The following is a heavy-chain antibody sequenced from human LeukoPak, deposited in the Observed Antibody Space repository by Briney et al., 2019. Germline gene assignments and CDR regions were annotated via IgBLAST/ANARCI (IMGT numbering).Heavy chain of an antibody. V-gene: IGHV3-11*01. CDR2: ISSSGSTI. Sequence: GGSLRLSCAASGFTFSDYYMSWIRQAPGKGLEWVSYISSSGSTIYYADSVKGRFTISRDNAKNSLYLQMNSLRAEDTAVYYCAKEGDCSSTSCSRPGRHSGYDYGVFDPWGQGTLVTVSS. J-gene: IGHJ5*02. CDR3: AKEGDCSSTSCSRPGRHSGYDYGVFDP. D-gene: IGHD2-2*01. CDR1: GFTFSDYY.